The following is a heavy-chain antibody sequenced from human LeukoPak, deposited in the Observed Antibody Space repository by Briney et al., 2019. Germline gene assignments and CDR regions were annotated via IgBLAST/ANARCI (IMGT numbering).Heavy chain of an antibody. V-gene: IGHV3-23*01. CDR2: TVGGGSPNT. D-gene: IGHD4-23*01. J-gene: IGHJ4*02. CDR1: RFYFANYA. Sequence: PGGSLRLSCAASRFYFANYAMSWVRPAPGQGMEWVSATVGGGSPNTSHADSVKGPFTISRDNAKNSLYLHMNSLRAEDAAVYYCARDYGGSSPFDYWGQATLVTASS. CDR3: ARDYGGSSPFDY.